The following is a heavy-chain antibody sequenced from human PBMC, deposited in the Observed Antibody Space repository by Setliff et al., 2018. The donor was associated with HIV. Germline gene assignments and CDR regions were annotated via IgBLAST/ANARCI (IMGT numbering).Heavy chain of an antibody. V-gene: IGHV4-34*01. CDR1: GGSFNAYY. CDR3: ARSNPGITAGLLAY. CDR2: SNHSGNT. J-gene: IGHJ4*02. Sequence: PSETLSLTCDVSGGSFNAYYWSWIRQPPGKGLEWIGESNHSGNTTYNPSLKSRVTISVDTTKNQISLKLNSVTAADTATYYCARSNPGITAGLLAYWGPGTLVTVSS. D-gene: IGHD6-13*01.